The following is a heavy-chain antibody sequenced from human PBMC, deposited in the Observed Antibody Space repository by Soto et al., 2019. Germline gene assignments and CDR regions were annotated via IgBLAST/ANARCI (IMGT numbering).Heavy chain of an antibody. CDR2: IYHSGST. J-gene: IGHJ4*02. Sequence: SETLSLTCAVSGGSISGGGYSWSWIRQPPGKGLEWIGYIYHSGSTYYNPSLKSRVTISVDRSKNQFSLKLSSVTAADTAVYYCARGGNYDFWSGYQTYFDYWGQGTLVTVSS. D-gene: IGHD3-3*01. CDR3: ARGGNYDFWSGYQTYFDY. V-gene: IGHV4-30-2*01. CDR1: GGSISGGGYS.